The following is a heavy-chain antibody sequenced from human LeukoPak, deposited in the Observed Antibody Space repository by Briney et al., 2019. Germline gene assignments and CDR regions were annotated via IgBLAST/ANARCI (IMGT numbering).Heavy chain of an antibody. D-gene: IGHD1-14*01. CDR2: SYSDSNT. CDR1: GFTVSNNY. Sequence: GGSLRLSCAASGFTVSNNYMSWVRQAPGKGLEWVSISYSDSNTNYADSVKGRFTISRDTSQSTLSLQMNSLRAEDTAVYYCVRKNRDFNAAFDIWGQGTVVTVSS. V-gene: IGHV3-53*01. J-gene: IGHJ3*02. CDR3: VRKNRDFNAAFDI.